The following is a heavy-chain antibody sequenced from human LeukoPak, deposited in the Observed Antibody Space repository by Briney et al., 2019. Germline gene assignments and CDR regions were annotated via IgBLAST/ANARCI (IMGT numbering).Heavy chain of an antibody. V-gene: IGHV1-46*01. Sequence: GASVKVSCKASGYTFTSYCMHWVRQAPGQGPEWMGIINPSGGSTSYAQKFQGRVTMTRDTSTSTVYMELSSLRSEDTAVYYCARDDNSGSYPAWWGQGTLVTVSS. CDR1: GYTFTSYC. CDR3: ARDDNSGSYPAW. J-gene: IGHJ4*02. CDR2: INPSGGST. D-gene: IGHD1-26*01.